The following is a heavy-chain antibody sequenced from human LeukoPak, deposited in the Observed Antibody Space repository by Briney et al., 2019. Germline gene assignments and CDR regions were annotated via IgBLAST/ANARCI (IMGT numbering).Heavy chain of an antibody. Sequence: SVKVSCKASGGTFSSYAISWVRQAPGQGLEWMGRIIPILGIANYAQKFQGRVTITADKSTSTAYMELSSLRSEDTAVYYCACLVDTAMVPFDYWGQGTLVTVSS. CDR1: GGTFSSYA. V-gene: IGHV1-69*04. J-gene: IGHJ4*02. CDR2: IIPILGIA. CDR3: ACLVDTAMVPFDY. D-gene: IGHD5-18*01.